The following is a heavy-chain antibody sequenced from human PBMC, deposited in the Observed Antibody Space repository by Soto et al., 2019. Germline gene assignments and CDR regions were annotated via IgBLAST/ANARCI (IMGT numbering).Heavy chain of an antibody. D-gene: IGHD1-1*01. J-gene: IGHJ3*01. CDR2: LYDVDGS. V-gene: IGHV3-53*01. CDR1: GLTISGKKY. Sequence: DVQLVESGGGLIQPGESLRLSCAAFGLTISGKKYVAWVRQAPGKGLEWVSALYDVDGSFYADSVTGRFTTSSDSSKTNVYLQKNEPGPDDTGVYYLGAWHQREHAFDVWGQGTTVTISS. CDR3: GAWHQREHAFDV.